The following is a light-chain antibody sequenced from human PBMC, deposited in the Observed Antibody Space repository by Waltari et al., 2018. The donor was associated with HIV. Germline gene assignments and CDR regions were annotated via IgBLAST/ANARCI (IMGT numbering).Light chain of an antibody. V-gene: IGLV1-40*01. CDR1: SSNIAAGFD. J-gene: IGLJ3*02. Sequence: QSVLTQPPSVSGAPGQRVTISCTGNSSNIAAGFDVHWYQQVPETAPKLLIYGDTNRPSGVPDRFSGSKSGTSASLAITGLQAEDEADYYCQSYDSGLSVVFGGGTKLTVL. CDR2: GDT. CDR3: QSYDSGLSVV.